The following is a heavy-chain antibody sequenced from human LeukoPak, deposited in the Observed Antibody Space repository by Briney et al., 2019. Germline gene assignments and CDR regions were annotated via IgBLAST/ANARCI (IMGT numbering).Heavy chain of an antibody. V-gene: IGHV4-34*01. J-gene: IGHJ4*02. CDR1: GGSFSGYY. D-gene: IGHD1-26*01. Sequence: SETLPLTCAVYGGSFSGYYWSWIRQPPGKGLEWIGEINHSGSTNYNPSLKSRVTISVDTSKNQFSLKLSSVTAADTAVYYCARGSSGSYYDYWGQGTLVTVSS. CDR2: INHSGST. CDR3: ARGSSGSYYDY.